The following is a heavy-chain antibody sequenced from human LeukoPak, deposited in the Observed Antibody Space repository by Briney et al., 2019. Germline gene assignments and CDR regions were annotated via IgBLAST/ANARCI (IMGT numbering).Heavy chain of an antibody. J-gene: IGHJ4*02. V-gene: IGHV3-30*02. CDR1: GFTFSSYG. D-gene: IGHD2-2*01. CDR3: VTPPSIVVPVDY. Sequence: PGGSLRLSCAASGFTFSSYGMHWVRQAPGKGLEWVAFIRYDGSNKYYADSVKGRFTISRDNSKNTLYLQMNSLGAEDTAVYYCVTPPSIVVPVDYWGQGTLVTVSS. CDR2: IRYDGSNK.